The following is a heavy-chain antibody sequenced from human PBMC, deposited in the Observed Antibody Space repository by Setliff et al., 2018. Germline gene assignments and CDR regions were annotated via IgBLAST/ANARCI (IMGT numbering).Heavy chain of an antibody. CDR3: ARDRFYNSWSGTSITAPHDAFDI. V-gene: IGHV1-46*03. Sequence: ASVKVSCKASGYTLSKYYMHWVRQAPGQGLEWMGIINPSGGLTKYAQKFQGRVTMTSDTFTNTVYLEVSSLRSEYTAVYFCARDRFYNSWSGTSITAPHDAFDIWGQGTMVTVSS. CDR2: INPSGGLT. J-gene: IGHJ3*02. D-gene: IGHD3-3*01. CDR1: GYTLSKYY.